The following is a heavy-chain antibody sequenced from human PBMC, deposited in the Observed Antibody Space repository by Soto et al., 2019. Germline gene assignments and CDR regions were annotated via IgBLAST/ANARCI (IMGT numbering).Heavy chain of an antibody. Sequence: GGSLRLSCAASGFTFSNAWMNWVRQAPGKGLEWVGRIKSKTDGGTTDYAAPVKGRFTISRDDSKNTLYLQMNSLKTEDTAVYYCTEGSGSYYYGMHVWGQGTTVTVSS. D-gene: IGHD1-26*01. CDR1: GFTFSNAW. V-gene: IGHV3-15*07. CDR3: TEGSGSYYYGMHV. J-gene: IGHJ6*02. CDR2: IKSKTDGGTT.